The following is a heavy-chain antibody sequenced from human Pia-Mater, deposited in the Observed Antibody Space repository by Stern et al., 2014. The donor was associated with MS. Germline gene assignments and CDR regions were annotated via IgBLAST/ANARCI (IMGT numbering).Heavy chain of an antibody. CDR3: AKDRQYLTYFFDH. Sequence: VQLVESGGGVVQPGRPLRLSCVASGFTFGSCAMHCVRQAPGNGLEWVAGVSYDGSNKYYADSVKGRFTISRDNSQNTLYMQMSSLRPEDTAVYYCAKDRQYLTYFFDHWGQGSLVTVSS. V-gene: IGHV3-30*18. CDR2: VSYDGSNK. J-gene: IGHJ5*02. D-gene: IGHD2/OR15-2a*01. CDR1: GFTFGSCA.